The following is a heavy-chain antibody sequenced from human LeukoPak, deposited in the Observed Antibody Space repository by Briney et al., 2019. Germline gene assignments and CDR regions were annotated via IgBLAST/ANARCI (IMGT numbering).Heavy chain of an antibody. D-gene: IGHD6-19*01. CDR1: GFTFITCA. Sequence: GGSLRLSCAASGFTFITCAMHWVRQAPGKGLEWVAVISYHGGNKDYADSVKGRFTISRDNSKNTLYLEMNSLRAEDTAVYYCAREGPVAGNFDYWGQGTLVTVSS. CDR2: ISYHGGNK. J-gene: IGHJ4*02. CDR3: AREGPVAGNFDY. V-gene: IGHV3-30-3*01.